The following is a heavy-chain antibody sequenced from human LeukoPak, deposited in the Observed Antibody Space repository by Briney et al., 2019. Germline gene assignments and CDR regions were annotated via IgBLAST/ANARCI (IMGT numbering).Heavy chain of an antibody. V-gene: IGHV3-48*03. Sequence: GGSLRLSCAASGFSFSSCEMNWIRQAPGKGLEWVSYISSSSTTKLYADSVKGRFTISRDNSKNSLYMQMNSLSAEDTAVYYCARGGSTGYDYNAFDIWGQGTMVTVSS. CDR1: GFSFSSCE. J-gene: IGHJ3*02. CDR2: ISSSSTTK. D-gene: IGHD3-16*01. CDR3: ARGGSTGYDYNAFDI.